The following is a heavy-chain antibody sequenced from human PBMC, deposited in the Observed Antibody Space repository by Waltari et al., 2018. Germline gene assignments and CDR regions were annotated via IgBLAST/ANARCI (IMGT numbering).Heavy chain of an antibody. J-gene: IGHJ4*02. CDR1: GMTFSNAW. D-gene: IGHD3-22*01. CDR2: IRSKADDGTT. Sequence: EVQLVESGGGLVNPGGSLRLSCAASGMTFSNAWMRWVRQAPGKGLEWVGRIRSKADDGTTDYAAPVKSRFTISRDDSTNMLYLHMNSLKSEDTAVYYCTTDLGDYHQSSGYPYFDYWGQGSLVTVSS. CDR3: TTDLGDYHQSSGYPYFDY. V-gene: IGHV3-15*01.